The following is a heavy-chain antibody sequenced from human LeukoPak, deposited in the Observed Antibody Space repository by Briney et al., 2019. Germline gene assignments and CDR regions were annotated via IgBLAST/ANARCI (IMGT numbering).Heavy chain of an antibody. D-gene: IGHD3-10*01. J-gene: IGHJ4*02. V-gene: IGHV4-34*01. CDR3: ARVAAMVLDY. CDR2: INHSGST. Sequence: SETLSLTCAVYGGSFSGYYWSWIRQPPGKGLEWIGEINHSGSTNYNPSLKSRVTMSVDTSKNQFSLKLSSVTAADTAVYYCARVAAMVLDYWGQGTLVTVSS. CDR1: GGSFSGYY.